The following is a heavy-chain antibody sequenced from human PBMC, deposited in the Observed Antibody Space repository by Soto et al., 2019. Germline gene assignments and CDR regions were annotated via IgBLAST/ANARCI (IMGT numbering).Heavy chain of an antibody. CDR3: ARSAAALAPIFGVVHGTNWFDP. V-gene: IGHV4-59*01. CDR1: CGSISSYY. D-gene: IGHD3-3*01. CDR2: IYYSGST. Sequence: PSETLSLTCTVSCGSISSYYWSWIRQPPGKGLEWIGYIYYSGSTNYNPSLKSRVTISVDTSKNQFSLKLSSVTAADTAVYYCARSAAALAPIFGVVHGTNWFDPWGQGTLVTVSS. J-gene: IGHJ5*02.